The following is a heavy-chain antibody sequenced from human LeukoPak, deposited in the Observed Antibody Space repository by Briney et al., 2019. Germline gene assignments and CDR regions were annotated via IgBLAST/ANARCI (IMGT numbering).Heavy chain of an antibody. D-gene: IGHD5-12*01. CDR3: ARSALDGYNSITWFDP. CDR2: IYYSGST. CDR1: GGSISSYY. Sequence: SETLSLTCTVSGGSISSYYWRWIRQPPGKGLEWIGYIYYSGSTNYNPSLKSRVTISVDTSKNQFSLKLSSVTAADTAVYYCARSALDGYNSITWFDPWGQGTLVTVSS. J-gene: IGHJ5*02. V-gene: IGHV4-59*01.